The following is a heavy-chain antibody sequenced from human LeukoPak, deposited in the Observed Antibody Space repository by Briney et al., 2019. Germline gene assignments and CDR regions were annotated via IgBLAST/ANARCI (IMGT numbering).Heavy chain of an antibody. Sequence: GGSLRLSCAASGFTFSSYAMHWVRQAPGKGLEWVAVISYDGSNKYYADSVKGRFTISRDNSKNTLYLQMNSLKTEDTAVYYCTTEEYYYDSSGYCASFDYWGQGTLVTVSS. V-gene: IGHV3-30*04. CDR3: TTEEYYYDSSGYCASFDY. CDR2: ISYDGSNK. D-gene: IGHD3-22*01. J-gene: IGHJ4*02. CDR1: GFTFSSYA.